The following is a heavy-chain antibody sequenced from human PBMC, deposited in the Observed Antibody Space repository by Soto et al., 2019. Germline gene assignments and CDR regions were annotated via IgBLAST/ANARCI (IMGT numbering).Heavy chain of an antibody. CDR3: ARDSHLDGSGSYPPDY. V-gene: IGHV3-33*01. D-gene: IGHD3-10*01. Sequence: QVQLVESGGGVVQPGRSLRLSCAASGFTFSSYGMHWVRQAPGKGLEWVAVIWYDGSNKYYADSVKGRFTISRDNSKNTLYLQMNSLRAEDTAVYYCARDSHLDGSGSYPPDYWGQGTLVTVSS. CDR1: GFTFSSYG. J-gene: IGHJ4*02. CDR2: IWYDGSNK.